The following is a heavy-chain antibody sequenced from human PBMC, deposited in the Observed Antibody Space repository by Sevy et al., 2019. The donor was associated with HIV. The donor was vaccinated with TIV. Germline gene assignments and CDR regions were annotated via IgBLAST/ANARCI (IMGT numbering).Heavy chain of an antibody. CDR1: GFTVSINY. D-gene: IGHD5-18*01. CDR3: ARGKGGYGYGLNY. V-gene: IGHV3-66*01. J-gene: IGHJ4*02. Sequence: GGSLRLSCSASGFTVSINYMTWVRQAPGKGLEWVSVIYSGGTTHYGDSVKGRFTISRDNSENTLYLQMNSLRVEDTAVYYCARGKGGYGYGLNYWGQGTLVTVSS. CDR2: IYSGGTT.